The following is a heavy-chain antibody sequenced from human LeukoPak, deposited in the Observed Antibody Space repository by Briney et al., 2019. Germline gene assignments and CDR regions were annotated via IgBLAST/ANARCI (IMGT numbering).Heavy chain of an antibody. D-gene: IGHD3-22*01. CDR2: IYYSGST. V-gene: IGHV4-38-2*02. CDR3: ARDLDSSGSD. Sequence: SETLSLTCTVSGYSISSGYYWGWIRQPPGKGLECIGSIYYSGSTYYNPSLKSRVTISVDTSKNQFSLKLSSVTAADTAVYYCARDLDSSGSDWGQGTLVTVSS. CDR1: GYSISSGYY. J-gene: IGHJ4*02.